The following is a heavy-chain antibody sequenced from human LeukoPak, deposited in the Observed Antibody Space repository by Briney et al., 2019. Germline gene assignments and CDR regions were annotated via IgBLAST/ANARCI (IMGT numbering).Heavy chain of an antibody. CDR2: IYYSGST. CDR3: ARDTRYSSSWSDYDAFDI. CDR1: GGSISSYY. Sequence: SVTLSLTCTVSGGSISSYYWSWIRQPPGKGLEWIGYIYYSGSTNYNPSLKSRVTISVDTSKNQFSLKLSSVTAADTAVYYCARDTRYSSSWSDYDAFDIWGQGTMVTVSS. J-gene: IGHJ3*02. D-gene: IGHD6-13*01. V-gene: IGHV4-59*01.